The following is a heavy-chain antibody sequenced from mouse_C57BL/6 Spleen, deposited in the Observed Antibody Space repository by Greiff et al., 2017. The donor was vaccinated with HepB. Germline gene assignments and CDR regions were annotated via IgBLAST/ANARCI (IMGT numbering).Heavy chain of an antibody. J-gene: IGHJ1*03. D-gene: IGHD4-1*01. V-gene: IGHV1-18*01. CDR2: INPNNGGT. CDR1: GYTFTDYN. CDR3: ARRWDWDVWYFDV. Sequence: VQLQQSGPELVKPGASVKIPCKASGYTFTDYNMDWVKQSHGKSLEWIGDINPNNGGTIYNQKFKGKATLTVDKSSSTAYMELRSLTSEDTAVYDCARRWDWDVWYFDVWGTGTTVTVSS.